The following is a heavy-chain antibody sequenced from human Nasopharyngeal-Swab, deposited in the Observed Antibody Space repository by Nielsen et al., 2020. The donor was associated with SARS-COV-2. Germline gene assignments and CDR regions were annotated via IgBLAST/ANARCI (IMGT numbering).Heavy chain of an antibody. D-gene: IGHD6-19*01. CDR1: GFTFGSYW. CDR3: ARDFRDSAAVAGTVGAFDI. Sequence: GGSLRLSCAASGFTFGSYWMSWVRQAPGKGLEWVANIKQDGSEKYYVDSVKGRFTISRDNAKNSLYLQMNSLRAEDTAVYYCARDFRDSAAVAGTVGAFDIWGQGTMVTVSS. V-gene: IGHV3-7*01. CDR2: IKQDGSEK. J-gene: IGHJ3*02.